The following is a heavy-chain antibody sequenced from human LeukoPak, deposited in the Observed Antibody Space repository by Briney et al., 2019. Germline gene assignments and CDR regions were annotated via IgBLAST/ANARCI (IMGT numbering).Heavy chain of an antibody. CDR2: ISYDGSNK. CDR3: ARDDCSSTSCLFLSHYFDY. J-gene: IGHJ4*02. V-gene: IGHV3-30*03. Sequence: GGSLRLSCAASGFTFSSYSMNWVRQAPGKGLEWVAVISYDGSNKYYADSVKGRFTISRDNSKNTLYLQMNSLRAEDTAVYYCARDDCSSTSCLFLSHYFDYWGQGTLVTVSS. D-gene: IGHD2-2*01. CDR1: GFTFSSYS.